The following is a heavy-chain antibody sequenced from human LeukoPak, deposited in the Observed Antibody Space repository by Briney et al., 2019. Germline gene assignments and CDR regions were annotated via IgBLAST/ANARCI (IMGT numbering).Heavy chain of an antibody. J-gene: IGHJ6*03. Sequence: GGSLRLSCAASGFTFSSYWMSWVRQAPGKGLEWVANINQDVSEKYYVDSVKGRFTISRDNAKNSLYLQMNSLRADDTAVYYCARFAAGGSYYYYMDVWGKGTAVTVSS. CDR2: INQDVSEK. V-gene: IGHV3-7*01. CDR3: ARFAAGGSYYYYMDV. D-gene: IGHD6-25*01. CDR1: GFTFSSYW.